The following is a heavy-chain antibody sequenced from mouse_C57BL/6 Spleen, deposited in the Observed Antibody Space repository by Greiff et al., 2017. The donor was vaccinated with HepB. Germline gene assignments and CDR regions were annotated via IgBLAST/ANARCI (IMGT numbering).Heavy chain of an antibody. Sequence: QVQLQQPGAELVKPGASVKLSCKASGYTFTSYWMHWVKQRPGRGLEWIGRIDPNSGGTKYNEKFKSKATLTVDKPSSTAYMQRSSLKSEDSAVYECARIYDGNYDWDFDVWGTGTTVTVSS. CDR3: ARIYDGNYDWDFDV. J-gene: IGHJ1*03. V-gene: IGHV1-72*01. CDR1: GYTFTSYW. CDR2: IDPNSGGT. D-gene: IGHD2-1*01.